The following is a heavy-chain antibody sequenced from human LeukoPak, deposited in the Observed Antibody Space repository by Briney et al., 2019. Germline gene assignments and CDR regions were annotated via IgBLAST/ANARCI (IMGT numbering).Heavy chain of an antibody. CDR3: AREILVGAQFDY. D-gene: IGHD2-8*02. J-gene: IGHJ4*02. CDR1: GGAISSGSYY. V-gene: IGHV4-61*02. CDR2: IYTSGST. Sequence: SETLSLTCTVSGGAISSGSYYWSWIRQPAGKGLEWIGRIYTSGSTNYNPSLKSRVTISVDTSKNQFSLKLSSVTAADTAVYYCAREILVGAQFDYWGQGTLVTVSS.